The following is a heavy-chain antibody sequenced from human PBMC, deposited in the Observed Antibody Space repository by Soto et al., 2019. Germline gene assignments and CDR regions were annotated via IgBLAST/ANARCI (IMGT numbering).Heavy chain of an antibody. D-gene: IGHD6-19*01. Sequence: EVQLVESGGDLVQPGGSLRLSCVVSGFTFMSYSMNWVRQAPGKGLEWISCIDSGSRTMDYAESVKGRFTISRDNAKNTLYLQMNSLRAEDTAVYYCAKDLSVAVAGALWGQGTLVTVSS. CDR1: GFTFMSYS. CDR2: IDSGSRTM. J-gene: IGHJ4*02. V-gene: IGHV3-48*04. CDR3: AKDLSVAVAGAL.